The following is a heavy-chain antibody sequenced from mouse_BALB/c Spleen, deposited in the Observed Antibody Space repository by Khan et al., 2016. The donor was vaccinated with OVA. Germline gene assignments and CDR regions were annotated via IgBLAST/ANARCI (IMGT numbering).Heavy chain of an antibody. Sequence: QVQLKESGPGLVAPSQSLSITCTVSGFSLSRYNIHWVRQPPGKGLEWLGMIWGGGGTDYSSALQSRLSIREDTYKSQVLLKMNSLQTEDTAMYYCARAYYRYDGYYAMDYWGQGTSVTVSA. V-gene: IGHV2-6-4*01. CDR1: GFSLSRYN. J-gene: IGHJ4*01. CDR2: IWGGGGT. D-gene: IGHD2-14*01. CDR3: ARAYYRYDGYYAMDY.